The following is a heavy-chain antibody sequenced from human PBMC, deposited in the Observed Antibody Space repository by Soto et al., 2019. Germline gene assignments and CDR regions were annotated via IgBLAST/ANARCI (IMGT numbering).Heavy chain of an antibody. CDR1: GGSISSGGYY. D-gene: IGHD4-17*01. V-gene: IGHV4-31*03. CDR2: IYYSGST. J-gene: IGHJ5*02. Sequence: SETLSLTCTVSGGSISSGGYYWSWIRQHPGKGLEWIGYIYYSGSTYYNPSLKSRVTISVDTSKNQFSLKRSSVTAADTAVYYCARDYGDYVSSWGQGTLVTVSS. CDR3: ARDYGDYVSS.